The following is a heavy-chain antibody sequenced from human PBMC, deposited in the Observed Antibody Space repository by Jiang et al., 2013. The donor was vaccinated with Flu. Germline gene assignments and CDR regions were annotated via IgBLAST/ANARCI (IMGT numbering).Heavy chain of an antibody. Sequence: QLLESGGGLVKPGGSLRLSCAASGFTFSSYSMNWVRQAPGKGLEWVSVISGNSNHIFYADSVKGRFTISRDNAKNSLSLQMDSLRAEDTAVYYCARRYYDTSGYPFDYWGQGTLVTV. J-gene: IGHJ4*02. V-gene: IGHV3-21*01. CDR3: ARRYYDTSGYPFDY. CDR1: GFTFSSYS. CDR2: ISGNSNHI. D-gene: IGHD3-22*01.